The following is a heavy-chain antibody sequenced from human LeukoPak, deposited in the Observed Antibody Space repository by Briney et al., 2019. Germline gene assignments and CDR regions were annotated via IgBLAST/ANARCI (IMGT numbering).Heavy chain of an antibody. J-gene: IGHJ6*03. D-gene: IGHD6-13*01. CDR2: ISYGGDFK. V-gene: IGHV3-23*01. CDR3: AKDSSNWYYMDV. Sequence: GGSLKLSCSASGFTFSSYSMTWVRQAPGKGLEWVSGISYGGDFKYYADSMKGRFTISRDDSKSTLYLQMNSLRAEDTAVYYCAKDSSNWYYMDVWGRGTTVTVS. CDR1: GFTFSSYS.